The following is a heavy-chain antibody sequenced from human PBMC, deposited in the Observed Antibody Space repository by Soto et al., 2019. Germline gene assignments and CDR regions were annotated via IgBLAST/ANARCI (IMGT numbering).Heavy chain of an antibody. J-gene: IGHJ2*01. Sequence: EVQLLESGGGLVQPGGSLRLSCAASGFTFSSYAMSWVRQTPGKGLEWVSAISGSGGSTYYADSVKGRFTISRDNSKNTLYLQMNSLRAEDTAVYYCAKDGPGMASTTRYFDLWGRGTLVTVSS. V-gene: IGHV3-23*01. CDR3: AKDGPGMASTTRYFDL. CDR2: ISGSGGST. D-gene: IGHD3-10*01. CDR1: GFTFSSYA.